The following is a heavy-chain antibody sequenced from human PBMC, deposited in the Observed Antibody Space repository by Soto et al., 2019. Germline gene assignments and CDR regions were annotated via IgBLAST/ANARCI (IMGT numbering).Heavy chain of an antibody. CDR1: GGTFSSYA. D-gene: IGHD5-12*01. V-gene: IGHV1-69*05. CDR2: IIPIFGTA. CDR3: ARAPGWLQLRYYGMDV. J-gene: IGHJ6*02. Sequence: QVQLVQSGAEVKKPGSSVKVSCKASGGTFSSYAISWVRQAPGQGLEWMGGIIPIFGTANYAQKFQGRVTITXXEXTXXAYMELSSLRYEDTAVYYCARAPGWLQLRYYGMDVWGQGTTVTVSS.